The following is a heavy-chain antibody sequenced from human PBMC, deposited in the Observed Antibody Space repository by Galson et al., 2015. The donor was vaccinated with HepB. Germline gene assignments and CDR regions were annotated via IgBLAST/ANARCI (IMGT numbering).Heavy chain of an antibody. CDR1: GFTFSNAW. CDR2: IKSKTDGGTT. Sequence: SLRLSCAASGFTFSNAWMSWVRQAPGKGLEWVGRIKSKTDGGTTDYAAPVKGRFTISRDDSKNTLYLQMNSLRTEDTAVYYCTTGPHCSSTSCQNYYFDYWGQGTLVTVSS. D-gene: IGHD2-2*01. J-gene: IGHJ4*02. CDR3: TTGPHCSSTSCQNYYFDY. V-gene: IGHV3-15*01.